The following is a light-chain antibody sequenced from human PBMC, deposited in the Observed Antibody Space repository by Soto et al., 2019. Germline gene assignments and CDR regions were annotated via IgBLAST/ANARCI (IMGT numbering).Light chain of an antibody. J-gene: IGLJ2*01. CDR2: RDN. Sequence: SSELTQSPSVSVSPGQTASITCSGDKLGDKYASWYQQKPGQSPVLVIYRDNKRPSGIPERFSGSNSGNTATLTISGTQAMDEADYSCQAWDSSTLIFGGGTKVTVL. CDR1: KLGDKY. V-gene: IGLV3-1*01. CDR3: QAWDSSTLI.